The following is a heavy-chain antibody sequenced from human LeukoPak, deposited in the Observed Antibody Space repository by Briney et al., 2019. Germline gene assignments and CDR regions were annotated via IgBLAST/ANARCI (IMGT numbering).Heavy chain of an antibody. J-gene: IGHJ4*02. CDR1: GFTFDDYG. CDR3: ARDPPIAAAGTEDY. V-gene: IGHV3-20*04. Sequence: PGGSVRLSCAASGFTFDDYGMSWVRQAPGKGLEWVSGINWNGGSTGYADSVKGRFTISRDNAKNSLYLQMNSLRAEDTAVYYCARDPPIAAAGTEDYWGQGTLVTVSS. D-gene: IGHD6-13*01. CDR2: INWNGGST.